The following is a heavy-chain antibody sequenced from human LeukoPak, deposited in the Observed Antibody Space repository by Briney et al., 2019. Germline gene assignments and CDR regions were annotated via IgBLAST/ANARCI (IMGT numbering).Heavy chain of an antibody. CDR2: ISYDGSNK. V-gene: IGHV3-30*04. CDR1: GFTFSSYA. CDR3: ARDHGGSWYYFDY. Sequence: PGRSLRLSCAASGFTFSSYAMHWVRQAPGKGLEWVAVISYDGSNKYYADSVKGRFTISKDNSKNTLYLQMNSLRAEDTAVYYCARDHGGSWYYFDYWGQGTLVTVSS. D-gene: IGHD6-13*01. J-gene: IGHJ4*02.